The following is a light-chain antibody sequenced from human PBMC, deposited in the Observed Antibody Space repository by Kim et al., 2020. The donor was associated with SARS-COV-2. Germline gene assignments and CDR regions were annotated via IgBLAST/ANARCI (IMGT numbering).Light chain of an antibody. Sequence: ASVGDRDTITVQASERIINCLKWDQHKPGKAPKLLIYETCKLETGVPSRVSGSGSGTEFTFTISSLQPEEISTYYCQQYDKLPPTFGGGTKVDIK. CDR1: ERIINC. CDR2: ETC. V-gene: IGKV1-33*01. CDR3: QQYDKLPPT. J-gene: IGKJ4*01.